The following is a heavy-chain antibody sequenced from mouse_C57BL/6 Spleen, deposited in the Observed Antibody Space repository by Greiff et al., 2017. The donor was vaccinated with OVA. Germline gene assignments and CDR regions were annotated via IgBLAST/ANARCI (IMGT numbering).Heavy chain of an antibody. V-gene: IGHV1-81*01. J-gene: IGHJ3*01. Sequence: QVHVKQSGAELARPGASVKLSCKASGYTFTSYGISWVKQRTGQGLEWIGEIYPRSGNTYYNEKFKGKATLTADKSSSTAYMELRSLTSEDSAVYFCARDVDGYYEEFAYWGQGTLVTVSA. CDR2: IYPRSGNT. CDR1: GYTFTSYG. CDR3: ARDVDGYYEEFAY. D-gene: IGHD2-3*01.